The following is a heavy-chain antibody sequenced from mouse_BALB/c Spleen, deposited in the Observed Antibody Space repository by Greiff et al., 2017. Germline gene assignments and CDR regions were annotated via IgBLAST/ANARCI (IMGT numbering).Heavy chain of an antibody. CDR2: INPGSGGT. J-gene: IGHJ4*01. V-gene: IGHV1-54*01. CDR1: GYAFTNYL. D-gene: IGHD2-14*01. CDR3: ARAYRYGYYYAMDY. Sequence: QVHVKQSGAELVRPGTSVKVSCKASGYAFTNYLIEWVKQRPGQGLEWIGVINPGSGGTNYNEKFKGKATLTADKSSSTAYMQLSSLTSDDSAVYFCARAYRYGYYYAMDYWGQGTSVTVSS.